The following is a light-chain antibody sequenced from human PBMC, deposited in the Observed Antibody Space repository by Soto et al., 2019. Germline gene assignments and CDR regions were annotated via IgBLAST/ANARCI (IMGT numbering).Light chain of an antibody. V-gene: IGKV3-15*01. Sequence: EIVMTQSPATLSVSPGERATLSCRASQSVGGNLAWYQQKPGQAPRLLIYDTSTRATGVPTRFSGSRSGAEFTLTINSLQSEDFAVYYCQPYNNWPLTFGGGTKVDIK. J-gene: IGKJ4*01. CDR1: QSVGGN. CDR3: QPYNNWPLT. CDR2: DTS.